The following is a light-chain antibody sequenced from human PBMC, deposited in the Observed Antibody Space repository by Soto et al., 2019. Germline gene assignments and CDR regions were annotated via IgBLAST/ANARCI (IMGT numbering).Light chain of an antibody. CDR3: QQRSSWPFT. Sequence: EIVMTQSPATLSVSPGERATLSCRASQSVSSKLAWYQQKPGQAPRLLIYATSNRATGIPARFSGSGSGTDFTLTISSLEPEDFAVYYCQQRSSWPFTFGPGTKVDIK. CDR1: QSVSSK. V-gene: IGKV3-11*01. J-gene: IGKJ3*01. CDR2: ATS.